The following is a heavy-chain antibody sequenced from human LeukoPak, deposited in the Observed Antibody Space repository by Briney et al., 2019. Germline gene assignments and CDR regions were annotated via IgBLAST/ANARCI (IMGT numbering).Heavy chain of an antibody. CDR3: ARGHCRTNNCPHDSSWPFDP. J-gene: IGHJ5*02. CDR2: IYTSGKI. Sequence: SQTLSLTCTVSGGSISSGYSYWTWVRQPAGKGLEWMGHIYTSGKIDYNPSLESRVTISVDTSKNQFSLRLNSVTAADTAVYYCARGHCRTNNCPHDSSWPFDPWGQGTLVTVSS. V-gene: IGHV4-61*09. D-gene: IGHD6-13*01. CDR1: GGSISSGYSY.